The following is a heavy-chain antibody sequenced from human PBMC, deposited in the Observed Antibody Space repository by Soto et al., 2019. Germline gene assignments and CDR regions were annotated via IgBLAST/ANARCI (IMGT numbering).Heavy chain of an antibody. CDR2: ISSSSSTI. V-gene: IGHV3-48*04. D-gene: IGHD1-1*01. Sequence: GGSLRLSCAASGFTFSSYSMNWVRQAPGKGLEWVSYISSSSSTIYYADSVKGRFTISRDIAKNSLYLQMNSLRAEDTAVYYCALRDSKLQDGIDYWGQGTLVTVSS. J-gene: IGHJ4*02. CDR3: ALRDSKLQDGIDY. CDR1: GFTFSSYS.